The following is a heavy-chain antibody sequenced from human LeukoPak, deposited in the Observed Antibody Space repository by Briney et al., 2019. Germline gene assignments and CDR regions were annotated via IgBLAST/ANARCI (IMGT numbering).Heavy chain of an antibody. Sequence: ASVKVPCKASGYTFTSYCMHWVRQAPGQGLEWMGIINPSGGSTSYAQKFQGRVTMTRDTSTSTVYMELSSLRSEDTAVYYCARRTRFGELAVDYWGQGTLVTVSS. J-gene: IGHJ4*02. V-gene: IGHV1-46*03. CDR1: GYTFTSYC. CDR2: INPSGGST. D-gene: IGHD3-10*01. CDR3: ARRTRFGELAVDY.